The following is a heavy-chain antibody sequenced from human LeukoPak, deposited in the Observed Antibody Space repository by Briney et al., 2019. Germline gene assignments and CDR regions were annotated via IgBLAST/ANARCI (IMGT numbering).Heavy chain of an antibody. Sequence: GASVKVSCKASGYTFTGYYMHWVRQAPGQGLEWMGWINPNSGGTNYAQKFQGRVTMTRDTSTSTVYMELSSLRSEDTAVYYCARERRGAGYSSSWYRGSFDYWGQGTLATVSS. CDR3: ARERRGAGYSSSWYRGSFDY. V-gene: IGHV1-2*02. CDR2: INPNSGGT. J-gene: IGHJ4*02. D-gene: IGHD6-13*01. CDR1: GYTFTGYY.